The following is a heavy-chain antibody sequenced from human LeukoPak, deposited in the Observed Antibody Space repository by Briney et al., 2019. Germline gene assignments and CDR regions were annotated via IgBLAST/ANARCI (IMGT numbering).Heavy chain of an antibody. CDR3: ARGLAYCSSTSCYFGVNWFDP. J-gene: IGHJ5*02. CDR2: INHSGST. Sequence: SETLSLTRAVYGGSFSGYYWSWIRQPPGKGLEWIGEINHSGSTNYNPSLKSRVTISVDTSKNQFSLKLSSVTAADTAVYYCARGLAYCSSTSCYFGVNWFDPWGQGTLVTVSS. D-gene: IGHD2-2*01. CDR1: GGSFSGYY. V-gene: IGHV4-34*01.